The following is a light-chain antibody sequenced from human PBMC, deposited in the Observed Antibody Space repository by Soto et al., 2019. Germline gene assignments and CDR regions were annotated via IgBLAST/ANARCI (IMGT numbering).Light chain of an antibody. CDR3: QQRGDWPPIT. CDR1: QSVSSN. J-gene: IGKJ5*01. V-gene: IGKV3-11*01. CDR2: NAS. Sequence: IVMTQSPATLSVSPGERATLSCRASQSVSSNLAWYQQKPGQPPRLLIYNASNRTTGIPARFSGSGSGTDFTLTISSLEPEDFAVYYCQQRGDWPPITFGQGTRLEI.